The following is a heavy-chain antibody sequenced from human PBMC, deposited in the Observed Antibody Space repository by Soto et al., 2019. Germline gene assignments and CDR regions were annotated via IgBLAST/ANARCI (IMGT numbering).Heavy chain of an antibody. CDR3: ARDGEMATIRRTYFDY. V-gene: IGHV3-30-3*01. CDR1: GFTFSSYA. J-gene: IGHJ4*02. Sequence: GGSLRLSCAASGFTFSSYAMHWVRQAPGKGLEWVAVISYDGSNKYYADSVKGRFTISRDNSKNTLYLQMNSLRAEDTAVYYCARDGEMATIRRTYFDYWGQGTLVTVSS. D-gene: IGHD5-12*01. CDR2: ISYDGSNK.